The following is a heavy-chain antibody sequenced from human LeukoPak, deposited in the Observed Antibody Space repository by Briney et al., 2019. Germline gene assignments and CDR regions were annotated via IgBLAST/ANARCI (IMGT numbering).Heavy chain of an antibody. CDR2: INQDGSQT. CDR3: ARDSSPRYSGYDWVF. J-gene: IGHJ4*02. D-gene: IGHD5-12*01. Sequence: GRSLRLSCTASGFAFSDYWMSWVRQAPGKGLEWLANINQDGSQTSYVDSVRGRFTVSRDNPKNSLYLQMNSLRADDTAVYYCARDSSPRYSGYDWVFWGRGTLVTVSS. CDR1: GFAFSDYW. V-gene: IGHV3-7*01.